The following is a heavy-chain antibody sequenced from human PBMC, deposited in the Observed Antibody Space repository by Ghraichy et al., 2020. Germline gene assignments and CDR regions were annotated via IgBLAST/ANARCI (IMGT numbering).Heavy chain of an antibody. CDR3: AKEDYGDYPGHLDY. Sequence: GGSLRLSCAASGFTFSSYGMHWVRQAPGKGLEWVAFIRYDGSNKYYADSVKGRFTISRDNSKNTLYLQMNSLRAEDTAVYYCAKEDYGDYPGHLDYWGQGTLVTVSS. V-gene: IGHV3-30*02. J-gene: IGHJ4*02. CDR1: GFTFSSYG. D-gene: IGHD4-17*01. CDR2: IRYDGSNK.